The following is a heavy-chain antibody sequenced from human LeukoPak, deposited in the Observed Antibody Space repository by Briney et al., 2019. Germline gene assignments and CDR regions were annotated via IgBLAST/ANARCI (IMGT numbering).Heavy chain of an antibody. Sequence: GSSVRVSCKASRGTFSSYTISWVREAPGQGPEWMGGIIPILGIANYAQKFQGRVTITADKSTSTAYMELSSLRSEEPAVYYCASVPKYYYDSSGYYYFDYWGAGTLVTVSS. D-gene: IGHD3-22*01. CDR3: ASVPKYYYDSSGYYYFDY. CDR2: IIPILGIA. J-gene: IGHJ4*02. V-gene: IGHV1-69*02. CDR1: RGTFSSYT.